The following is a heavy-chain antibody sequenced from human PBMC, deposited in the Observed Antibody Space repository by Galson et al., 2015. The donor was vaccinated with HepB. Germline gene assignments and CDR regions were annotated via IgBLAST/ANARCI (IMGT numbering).Heavy chain of an antibody. CDR2: IYYTGNT. CDR1: GDSLSSSNSF. V-gene: IGHV4-39*02. J-gene: IGHJ6*02. Sequence: TLSLTCSVSGDSLSSSNSFWVWVRQPPGKGLEWIASIYYTGNTYYNPSLRSRVTISVDASKIHFSLKLSSVTAADTAVYYCARATTETLTYGMDAWGQGTTVTVSS. D-gene: IGHD1-1*01. CDR3: ARATTETLTYGMDA.